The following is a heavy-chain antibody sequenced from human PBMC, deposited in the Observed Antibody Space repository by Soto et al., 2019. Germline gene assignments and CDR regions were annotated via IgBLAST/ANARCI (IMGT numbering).Heavy chain of an antibody. J-gene: IGHJ4*02. D-gene: IGHD7-27*01. CDR2: MNSDGSST. CDR1: GFTFSSYW. CDR3: ATDLGTGY. V-gene: IGHV3-74*01. Sequence: EVQLVESGGGLVQPGGSLRLSCAASGFTFSSYWMHWVRQAPGKGLVWVSRMNSDGSSTSYADSVKGRFTISRDNAKNTLYLQMNSLKTEDTAVYYGATDLGTGYWGQGTLVTVCS.